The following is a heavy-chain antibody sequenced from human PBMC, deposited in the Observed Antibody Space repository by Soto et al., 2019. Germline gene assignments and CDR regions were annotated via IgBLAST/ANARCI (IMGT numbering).Heavy chain of an antibody. CDR1: GFTFSSYW. Sequence: GGSLRLSCAASGFTFSSYWMSWVRQAPGKGLEWVANIKQDGSEKYYVDSVKGRFTISRDNAKNSLYLQMNSLRAEDTAVDYCARAAYYYGSGSYAFDIWGQGTMVTVSS. CDR2: IKQDGSEK. J-gene: IGHJ3*02. V-gene: IGHV3-7*01. CDR3: ARAAYYYGSGSYAFDI. D-gene: IGHD3-10*01.